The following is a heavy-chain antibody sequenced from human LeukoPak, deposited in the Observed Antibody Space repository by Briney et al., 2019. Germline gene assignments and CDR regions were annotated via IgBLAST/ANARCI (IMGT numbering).Heavy chain of an antibody. CDR2: IRYDGSNK. J-gene: IGHJ3*02. CDR3: TKLQSSAFDI. V-gene: IGHV3-30*02. Sequence: GGSLRLSCAASGFTFSHYDMHRVRQAPGKGLEWVAFIRYDGSNKYHADSVKGRFTISRDNSKNTLYLQMNSLRTEDTAVYYCTKLQSSAFDIWGQGTMVTVSS. D-gene: IGHD5/OR15-5a*01. CDR1: GFTFSHYD.